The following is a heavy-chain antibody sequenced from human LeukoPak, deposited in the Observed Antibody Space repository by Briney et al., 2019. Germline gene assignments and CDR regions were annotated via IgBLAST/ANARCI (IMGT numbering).Heavy chain of an antibody. V-gene: IGHV1-69*05. CDR1: GGTFNTYT. Sequence: GAAVKVSFKASGGTFNTYTMTWVRQAPGQGLEWMGGIIPLFGTANFAQKFQGRVTLTTDEYTSTAYMELSSLISEDTDIYYCARVARYHFYLDVWGKGTTVTVSS. J-gene: IGHJ6*03. CDR3: ARVARYHFYLDV. CDR2: IIPLFGTA.